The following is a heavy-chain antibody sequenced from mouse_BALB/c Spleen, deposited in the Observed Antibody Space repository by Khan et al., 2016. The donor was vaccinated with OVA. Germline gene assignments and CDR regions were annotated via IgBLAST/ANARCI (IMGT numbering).Heavy chain of an antibody. D-gene: IGHD1-1*01. V-gene: IGHV3-2*02. J-gene: IGHJ2*01. Sequence: QLEESGPGLVKPSQSLSLTCTVTGYSITSDYAWNWIRQFPGNKLEWMGFISYSGNTNYNPSLKSRISITRDTSKNQFFLQLNSVTTEDTATYYCARVYGGGFDYWGQGTTLTVSS. CDR3: ARVYGGGFDY. CDR1: GYSITSDYA. CDR2: ISYSGNT.